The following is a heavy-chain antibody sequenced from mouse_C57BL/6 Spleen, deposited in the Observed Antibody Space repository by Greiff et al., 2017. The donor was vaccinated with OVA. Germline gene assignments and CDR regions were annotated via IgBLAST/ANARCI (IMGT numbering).Heavy chain of an antibody. CDR3: ARSYGSSPFDY. CDR1: GFTFSDFY. Sequence: EVQLVESGGGLVQSGRSLRLSCATSGFTFSDFYMEWVRQAPGKGLEWIAASRNKANDYTTEYSASVKGRFIVSRDTSQSILYLQMNALRAEDTAIYYCARSYGSSPFDYWGQGTTLTVSS. D-gene: IGHD1-1*01. CDR2: SRNKANDYTT. J-gene: IGHJ2*01. V-gene: IGHV7-1*01.